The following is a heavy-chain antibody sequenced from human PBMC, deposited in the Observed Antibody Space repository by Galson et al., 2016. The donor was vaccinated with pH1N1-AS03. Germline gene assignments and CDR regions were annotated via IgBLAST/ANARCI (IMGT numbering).Heavy chain of an antibody. CDR1: GFTFSSHD. CDR2: SGTAGDT. Sequence: SLRLSCAGAGFTFSSHDMYWVRQPPGKGLEWVSASGTAGDTYYAGSVKGRFTISRENAKNSLYLQMNSLRAGAAAVYYCARGKEGYFYGMDVWVQGTMVNVSS. J-gene: IGHJ6*02. D-gene: IGHD3-10*01. CDR3: ARGKEGYFYGMDV. V-gene: IGHV3-13*01.